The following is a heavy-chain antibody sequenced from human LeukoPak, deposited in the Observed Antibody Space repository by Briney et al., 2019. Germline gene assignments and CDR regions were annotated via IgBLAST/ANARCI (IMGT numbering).Heavy chain of an antibody. CDR2: IYRSGST. D-gene: IGHD3-10*01. J-gene: IGHJ5*02. Sequence: PSGTLSLTRGVSGGSINSSTWWSWVRQSPGKGLEWIGEIYRSGSTHYNPSLKSRVTLSLDKSKNQFSLKLTSVTAADTAVYYCARNSNHGSGSYYPNWFDPWGQGTLVTVSS. CDR1: GGSINSSTW. CDR3: ARNSNHGSGSYYPNWFDP. V-gene: IGHV4-4*02.